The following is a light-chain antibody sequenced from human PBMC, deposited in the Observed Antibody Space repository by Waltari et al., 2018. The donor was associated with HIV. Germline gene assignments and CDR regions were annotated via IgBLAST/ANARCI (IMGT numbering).Light chain of an antibody. Sequence: NFILSHLHPVSESPGTTVTTFSTRSSGNIASDYVQWYQPRPDNSPSNVIYDNNHRRAGVPERFSGSMSRSTASASLNISGLMAEDEAYCYGWAYDRVNQVFGGGTKLTVL. CDR2: DNN. CDR1: SGNIASDY. CDR3: WAYDRVNQV. V-gene: IGLV6-57*01. J-gene: IGLJ3*02.